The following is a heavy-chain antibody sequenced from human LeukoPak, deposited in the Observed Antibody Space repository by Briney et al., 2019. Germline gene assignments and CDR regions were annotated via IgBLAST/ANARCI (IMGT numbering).Heavy chain of an antibody. J-gene: IGHJ4*02. V-gene: IGHV3-23*01. D-gene: IGHD5-12*01. Sequence: GGSLRLSCAASGFTFSSYAMNWVRQAPGKGLEWVSVVSGTGTYYADSVKGRFTISRDNSKNTLYLQMDNLRVEDTALYYCAKDRVGGYRVFDDWGQGTLVTVSS. CDR3: AKDRVGGYRVFDD. CDR2: VSGTGT. CDR1: GFTFSSYA.